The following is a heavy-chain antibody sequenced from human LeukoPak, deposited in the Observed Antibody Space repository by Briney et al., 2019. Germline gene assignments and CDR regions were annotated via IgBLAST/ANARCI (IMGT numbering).Heavy chain of an antibody. CDR1: GYTFTSYG. J-gene: IGHJ6*02. CDR3: ARDSSGWPLYYYYGMDV. Sequence: ASVKVSCKASGYTFTSYGISWVRQAPGQGLEWMGWISAYNGNTNYAQKLQGRVTMITDTSTSTAYMELRSLRSDDTAVYYCARDSSGWPLYYYYGMDVWGQGTTVTVSS. V-gene: IGHV1-18*01. CDR2: ISAYNGNT. D-gene: IGHD6-19*01.